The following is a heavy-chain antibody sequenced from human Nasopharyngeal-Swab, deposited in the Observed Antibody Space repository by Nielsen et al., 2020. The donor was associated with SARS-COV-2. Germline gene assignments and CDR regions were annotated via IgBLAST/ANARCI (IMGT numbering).Heavy chain of an antibody. CDR1: GYTFTGYY. J-gene: IGHJ5*02. CDR3: ARGGRYYYDSSGYYGSGWFDP. V-gene: IGHV1-2*06. CDR2: INPNSGGT. Sequence: ASVKVSCKASGYTFTGYYMHWVRQAPGQGLEWMGRINPNSGGTNYAQKFQGRVTMTRDTSISTAYMELSRLRSDDTAVYYCARGGRYYYDSSGYYGSGWFDPWGQGTLVTVSS. D-gene: IGHD3-22*01.